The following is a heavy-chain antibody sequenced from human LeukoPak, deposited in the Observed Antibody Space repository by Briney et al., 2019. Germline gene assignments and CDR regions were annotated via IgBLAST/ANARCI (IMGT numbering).Heavy chain of an antibody. Sequence: SETLSLTCTVSGGSISSYYWSWIRQLPGKGLEWIGHIYYSGATYYNPSLKSRVTISVDTSQNQFSLNLSSVTAADTAAYYCARLSIQRGYYYDTSAQGYFDLWGRGTLVTVSS. D-gene: IGHD3-22*01. CDR2: IYYSGAT. CDR3: ARLSIQRGYYYDTSAQGYFDL. J-gene: IGHJ2*01. V-gene: IGHV4-59*06. CDR1: GGSISSYY.